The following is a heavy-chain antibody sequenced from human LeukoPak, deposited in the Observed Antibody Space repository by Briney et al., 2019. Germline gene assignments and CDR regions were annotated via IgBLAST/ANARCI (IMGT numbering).Heavy chain of an antibody. CDR2: INHSGYT. J-gene: IGHJ6*03. D-gene: IGHD3/OR15-3a*01. CDR1: GGSCSGYY. CDR3: ARGRVIFGSHYYMDV. V-gene: IGHV4-34*01. Sequence: SETLSLTCAVYGGSCSGYYWRWIRQPPRKGLGWIGEINHSGYTNYNPSLKGRVTISVDKSKNQFSLKLNCVTAADTAVYYCARGRVIFGSHYYMDVWGKGATVLVSS.